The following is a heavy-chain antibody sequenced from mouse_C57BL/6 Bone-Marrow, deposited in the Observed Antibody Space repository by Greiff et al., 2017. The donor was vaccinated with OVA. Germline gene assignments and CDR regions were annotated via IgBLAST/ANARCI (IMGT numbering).Heavy chain of an antibody. CDR3: ARGNFHFDY. Sequence: LEESGPELVKPGASVKISCKASGYAFSSSWMNWVKQRPGKGLEWIGRIYPGDGDTNYNGKFKGKATLTADKSSSTAYMQLSSLTSEDSAVYFCARGNFHFDYWGQGTTLTVSS. CDR1: GYAFSSSW. J-gene: IGHJ2*01. V-gene: IGHV1-82*01. CDR2: IYPGDGDT.